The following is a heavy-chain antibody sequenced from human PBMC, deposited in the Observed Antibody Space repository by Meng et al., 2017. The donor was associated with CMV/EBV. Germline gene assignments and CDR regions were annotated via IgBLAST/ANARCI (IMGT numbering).Heavy chain of an antibody. D-gene: IGHD6-6*01. CDR3: ARDPEQLGGGYGMDV. Sequence: APGKVPCKASCYTFTSYGISWVRQAPGQGLEWMGWISAYNGNTNYAQKLQGRVTMTTDTSTSTAYMELRSLRSDDTAVYYCARDPEQLGGGYGMDVWGQGTTVTVSS. J-gene: IGHJ6*02. V-gene: IGHV1-18*01. CDR2: ISAYNGNT. CDR1: CYTFTSYG.